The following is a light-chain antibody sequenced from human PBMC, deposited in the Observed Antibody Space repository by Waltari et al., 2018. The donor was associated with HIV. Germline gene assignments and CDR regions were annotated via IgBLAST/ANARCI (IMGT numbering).Light chain of an antibody. CDR2: ANS. CDR3: QAYDSSLSGSKV. CDR1: SSNIGAGYD. Sequence: QSVLTQPPSVSGAPGQRVTISCTGSSSNIGAGYDVHWYQQLPGTAPKLLISANSTRPSGVPDLFSGSKSGTSASLAITGLQAEDEADYYCQAYDSSLSGSKVFGGGTKLTVL. J-gene: IGLJ2*01. V-gene: IGLV1-40*01.